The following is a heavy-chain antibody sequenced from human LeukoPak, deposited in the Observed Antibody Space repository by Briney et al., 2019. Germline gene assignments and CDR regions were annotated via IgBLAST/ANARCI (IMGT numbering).Heavy chain of an antibody. V-gene: IGHV3-20*04. CDR3: ARENDILTGSWFDP. CDR2: INWNGGST. CDR1: GFTFYDYG. Sequence: GGSLRLSCAASGFTFYDYGMSWVRQAPGKGLEWVSGINWNGGSTGYADSVKGRFTISRDNAKNSLYLQMNSLRAEDTALYSSARENDILTGSWFDPGAREPWSPSPQ. D-gene: IGHD3-9*01. J-gene: IGHJ5*02.